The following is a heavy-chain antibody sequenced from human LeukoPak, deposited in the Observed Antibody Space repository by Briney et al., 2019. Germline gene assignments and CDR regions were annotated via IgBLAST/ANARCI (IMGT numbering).Heavy chain of an antibody. CDR1: GFTFSNYI. CDR2: ISTVSRHK. V-gene: IGHV3-21*01. J-gene: IGHJ4*02. D-gene: IGHD5-24*01. Sequence: GGSLRLSCAASGFTFSNYIMNWVRQAPGKGLHLVSSISTVSRHKYYAASVKGRFTISRDDAKNSVYLQMNSLRVDDTAVYSCARDVSGDGYNKFDYWGQATLVTVSP. CDR3: ARDVSGDGYNKFDY.